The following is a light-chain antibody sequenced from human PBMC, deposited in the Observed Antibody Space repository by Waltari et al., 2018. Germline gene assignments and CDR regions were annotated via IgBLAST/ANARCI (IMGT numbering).Light chain of an antibody. Sequence: EIVLTQSPATLSLSPGERPTLSCRASQSVSSYFAWYQQKPGKAPRLLNYDASNRATGIPARFSGSGSGTDFTLTISSLEPEDFAVYYCQQRSNSSFGQGTRLEIK. CDR3: QQRSNSS. J-gene: IGKJ5*01. V-gene: IGKV3-11*01. CDR2: DAS. CDR1: QSVSSY.